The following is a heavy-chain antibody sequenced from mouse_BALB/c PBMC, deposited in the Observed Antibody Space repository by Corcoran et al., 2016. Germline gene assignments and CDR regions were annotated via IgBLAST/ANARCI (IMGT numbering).Heavy chain of an antibody. V-gene: IGHV1-18*01. CDR2: INPSSGGT. CDR1: GDTYTDYN. D-gene: IGHD1-1*01. CDR3: ARWGITTFYY. J-gene: IGHJ2*01. Sequence: EVMPQQAGRELVRPGASVEIPCKASGDTYTDYNMDWVKQSHGKSHEWIGDINPSSGGTIYNQTFKGKATLTVDKSSSTVYMELRSLTSEDTAVYYCARWGITTFYYWGQGTTVTVSS.